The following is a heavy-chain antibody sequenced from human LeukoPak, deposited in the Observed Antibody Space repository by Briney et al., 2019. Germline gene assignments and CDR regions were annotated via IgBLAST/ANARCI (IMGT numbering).Heavy chain of an antibody. CDR2: ISSSSSYI. CDR3: ARAHTAMADY. Sequence: GGSLRLSCDTSGFTFSSYSMNWVRQAPGKGLEWVSSISSSSSYIYYADLVKGRFTISRDNAKNSLYLQMNSLRAEDTAVYYCARAHTAMADYWGQGTLVTVSS. J-gene: IGHJ4*02. CDR1: GFTFSSYS. D-gene: IGHD5-18*01. V-gene: IGHV3-21*01.